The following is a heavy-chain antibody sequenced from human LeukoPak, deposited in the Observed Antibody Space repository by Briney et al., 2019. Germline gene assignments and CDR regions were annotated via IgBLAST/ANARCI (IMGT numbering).Heavy chain of an antibody. V-gene: IGHV1-18*01. CDR3: ASPAKGAFFYYYMDV. Sequence: GASVKVSCKISGYTNPNYGVTWVRQAPGQGLEWMGWISIYNGNTQYAPRFQGRVTLTRDTSTTTVYMDLRSLTSDDTAVYYCASPAKGAFFYYYMDVWGKGTSAIVSS. CDR1: GYTNPNYG. J-gene: IGHJ6*03. CDR2: ISIYNGNT. D-gene: IGHD3-3*01.